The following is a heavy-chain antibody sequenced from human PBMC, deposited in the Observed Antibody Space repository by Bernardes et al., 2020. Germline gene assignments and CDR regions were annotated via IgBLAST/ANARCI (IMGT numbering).Heavy chain of an antibody. CDR1: GFIFSTYC. D-gene: IGHD3-16*01. CDR3: ARDTRGIFDY. CDR2: IKQDGSEK. V-gene: IGHV3-7*01. Sequence: GGSLRLSCAASGFIFSTYCMSWVRQAPGKGLEWVANIKQDGSEKNYVDSVKGRFTISRDNAKNSLYLQMNSLRADDTAVYFCARDTRGIFDYWGQGNLVTVSS. J-gene: IGHJ4*02.